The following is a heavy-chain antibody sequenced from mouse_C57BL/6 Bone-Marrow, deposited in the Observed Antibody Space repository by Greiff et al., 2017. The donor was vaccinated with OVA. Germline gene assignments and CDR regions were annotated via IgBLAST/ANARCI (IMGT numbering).Heavy chain of an antibody. D-gene: IGHD2-2*01. CDR3: AREGGYYGYDGFAY. V-gene: IGHV1-81*01. CDR1: GYTFTSYG. CDR2: IYPRSGNT. J-gene: IGHJ3*01. Sequence: VKLQQSGAELARPGASVKLSCKASGYTFTSYGISWVKQRTGQGLEWIGEIYPRSGNTYYNEKFKGKATLTADKSSSTAYMELRSLTSEDSAVYFCAREGGYYGYDGFAYWGQGTLVTVSA.